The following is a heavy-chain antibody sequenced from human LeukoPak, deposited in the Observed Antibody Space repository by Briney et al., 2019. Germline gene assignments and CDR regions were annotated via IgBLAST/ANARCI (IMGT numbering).Heavy chain of an antibody. Sequence: SVKVSCKASGGTFSSYAISWVRQAPGQGLEWMGGIIPIFGTANYAQKFQGRVTITADKSTSTAYMELSSLRSEDTAVYYCALMSGYSSWPVDYWDQGTLVTVSS. J-gene: IGHJ4*02. CDR1: GGTFSSYA. CDR3: ALMSGYSSWPVDY. V-gene: IGHV1-69*06. CDR2: IIPIFGTA. D-gene: IGHD3-3*01.